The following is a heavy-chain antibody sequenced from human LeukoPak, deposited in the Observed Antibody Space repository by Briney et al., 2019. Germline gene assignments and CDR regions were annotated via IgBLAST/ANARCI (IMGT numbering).Heavy chain of an antibody. D-gene: IGHD2-2*01. Sequence: SETLSLTCTVSGGSISSSSYYWGWIRQPPGKGLEWIGSIYYSGSTYYNPSLKSRVTISVDTSKNQFSLKLSSVTAADTAVYYCARHVLYCSSTGCYSREWLHWFDPWGQGTLVTVSS. CDR2: IYYSGST. CDR3: ARHVLYCSSTGCYSREWLHWFDP. V-gene: IGHV4-39*01. J-gene: IGHJ5*02. CDR1: GGSISSSSYY.